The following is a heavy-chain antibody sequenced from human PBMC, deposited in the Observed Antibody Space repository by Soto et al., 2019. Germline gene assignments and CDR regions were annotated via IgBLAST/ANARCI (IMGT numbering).Heavy chain of an antibody. CDR3: VRDPATVTSYFDY. D-gene: IGHD4-17*01. CDR2: IWYDGSRK. J-gene: IGHJ4*02. CDR1: GFTLSRCG. V-gene: IGHV3-33*01. Sequence: QVQLVESGGGVVQPGTSLRLSCAAFGFTLSRCGMHWVRQAPGKGLEWVAVIWYDGSRKYYADSVKGRFIIFKDNSKLDLQMNSLRVDDTAVYYCVRDPATVTSYFDYWGLGTLVTVSS.